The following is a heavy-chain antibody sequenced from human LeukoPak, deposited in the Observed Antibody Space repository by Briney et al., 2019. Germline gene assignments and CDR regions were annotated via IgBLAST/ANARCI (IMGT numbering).Heavy chain of an antibody. V-gene: IGHV4-4*07. CDR2: IYTSGST. D-gene: IGHD6-13*01. J-gene: IGHJ5*02. Sequence: PSETLSLTCTVSGGSISSYYWSWIRQPAGKGLEWIGRIYTSGSTNYNPSLKSRVTISVDTSKNQFSLKLSSVTAADTAVYYCARGARDSSSWYSISSWFDPWGQGTLVTVSS. CDR3: ARGARDSSSWYSISSWFDP. CDR1: GGSISSYY.